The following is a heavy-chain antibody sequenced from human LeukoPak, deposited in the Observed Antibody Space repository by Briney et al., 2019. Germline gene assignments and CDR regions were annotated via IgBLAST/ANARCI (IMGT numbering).Heavy chain of an antibody. V-gene: IGHV4-59*12. J-gene: IGHJ4*02. CDR2: IYHSGST. CDR1: GGSISSYY. Sequence: PSETLSLTCTVSGGSISSYYWSWIRQPPGKGLEWIGYIYHSGSTYYNPSLKSRVTISVDRSKNQFSLKLSSVTAADTAVYYCARGGRDGYKNDYWGQGTLVTVSS. D-gene: IGHD5-24*01. CDR3: ARGGRDGYKNDY.